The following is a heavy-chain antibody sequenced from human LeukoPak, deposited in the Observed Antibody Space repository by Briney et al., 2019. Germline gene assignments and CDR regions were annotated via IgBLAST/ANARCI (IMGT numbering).Heavy chain of an antibody. J-gene: IGHJ3*02. D-gene: IGHD2-2*01. Sequence: PSETLSLTCAVYGGSFSGYYWSWIRQPPGKGLEWIGEINHSGSTNYNSSLKSRVTISVDTSKNQFSLKLSSVTAADTAVYYCARGEGYCSSTSCHGDDAFDIWGQGTMVTVSS. CDR3: ARGEGYCSSTSCHGDDAFDI. CDR1: GGSFSGYY. CDR2: INHSGST. V-gene: IGHV4-34*01.